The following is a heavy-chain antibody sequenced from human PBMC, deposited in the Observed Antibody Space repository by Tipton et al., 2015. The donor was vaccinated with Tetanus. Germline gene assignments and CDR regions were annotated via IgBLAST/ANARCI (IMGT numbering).Heavy chain of an antibody. CDR1: GGSIGSGGNY. J-gene: IGHJ5*02. Sequence: TLSLTCTVSGGSIGSGGNYWGWIRQHPGKGLEWIGNIYYSGSTYYNPSLKSRVTISVETSTNQFSLKLSSVTAADTAVYYCAKVPWEGVYANWFDHWGQGALVTVSS. CDR3: AKVPWEGVYANWFDH. CDR2: IYYSGST. D-gene: IGHD2-8*01. V-gene: IGHV4-31*03.